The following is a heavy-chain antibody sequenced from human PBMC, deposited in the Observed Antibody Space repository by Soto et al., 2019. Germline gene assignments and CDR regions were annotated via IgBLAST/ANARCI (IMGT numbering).Heavy chain of an antibody. CDR3: AKGADPSGYGIDYYYYYMDV. J-gene: IGHJ6*03. CDR1: GFTFSSYG. CDR2: ISYDGSNK. D-gene: IGHD5-12*01. V-gene: IGHV3-30*18. Sequence: GGSLRLSCAASGFTFSSYGMHWVRQAPGKGLEWVAVISYDGSNKYYADSVKGRFTISRDNSKNTLYLQMNSLRAEDTAVYYCAKGADPSGYGIDYYYYYMDVWGKGTTVTVSS.